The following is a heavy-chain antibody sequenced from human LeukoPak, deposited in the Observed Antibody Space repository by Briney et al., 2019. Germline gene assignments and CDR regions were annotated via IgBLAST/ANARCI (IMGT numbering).Heavy chain of an antibody. CDR3: ASLSVSITRRFDL. CDR1: GYTLINYE. V-gene: IGHV3-48*03. D-gene: IGHD3-3*01. CDR2: ITKGGATV. Sequence: PGGSLRLSCAPSGYTLINYEMNWVRLTPGKGLEWISYITKGGATVLYAESVKGRFTISRDNANSSLYLQMNSLRAEDTAVYFCASLSVSITRRFDLWGQGTLVTVSS. J-gene: IGHJ5*02.